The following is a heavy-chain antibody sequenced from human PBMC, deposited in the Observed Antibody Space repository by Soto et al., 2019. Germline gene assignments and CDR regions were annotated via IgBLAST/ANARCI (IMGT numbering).Heavy chain of an antibody. J-gene: IGHJ6*02. CDR2: ISPSSSTI. Sequence: GGSLRLSCAASGITFSDYYMSWIRQAPGKGLEWVSIISPSSSTIYYADSVKGRFTISRDNAMNSLCLQMNSLRVEDTAVYYCAKEKDFWSGPDVWGQGTTVTVS. CDR1: GITFSDYY. CDR3: AKEKDFWSGPDV. V-gene: IGHV3-11*01. D-gene: IGHD3-3*01.